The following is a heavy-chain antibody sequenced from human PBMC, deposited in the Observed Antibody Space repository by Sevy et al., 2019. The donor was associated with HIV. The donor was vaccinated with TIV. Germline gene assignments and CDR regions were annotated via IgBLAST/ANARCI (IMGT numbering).Heavy chain of an antibody. V-gene: IGHV2-70*04. D-gene: IGHD6-19*01. Sequence: SGPTLVNPTQTLTLTCTFSGFSLSTSGMRVSWIRQPPGKALEWLARIDWDDDKFYSTSLKTRLTISMDTSKNLVVLTRTEIDPVDTASYYWASSGRGGFDYWGQGTLVTVSS. CDR2: IDWDDDK. CDR1: GFSLSTSGMR. J-gene: IGHJ4*02. CDR3: ASSGRGGFDY.